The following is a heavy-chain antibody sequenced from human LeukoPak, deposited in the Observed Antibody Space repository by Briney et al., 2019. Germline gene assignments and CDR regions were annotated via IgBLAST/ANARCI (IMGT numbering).Heavy chain of an antibody. J-gene: IGHJ4*02. D-gene: IGHD4-17*01. CDR2: IYYSGST. CDR1: GGSVSSGSYY. CDR3: AGVHTTVITYYFDY. Sequence: SETLSLTCTVSGGSVSSGSYYWSWIRQPPGKGLEWIGYIYYSGSTNYNPSLKSRVTISVDTSKNQFSLKLSSVTAADTAVYLWAGVHTTVITYYFDYWGQKPRVRVPS. V-gene: IGHV4-61*01.